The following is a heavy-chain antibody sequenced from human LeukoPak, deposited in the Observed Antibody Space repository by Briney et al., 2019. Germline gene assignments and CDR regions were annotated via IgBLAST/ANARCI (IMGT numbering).Heavy chain of an antibody. V-gene: IGHV3-23*01. D-gene: IGHD4-17*01. Sequence: GGSLRLSCAASGFTFSSYAMSWVRQAPGKGLEWVSAISGSGGSTYYTDSVKGRFTISRDNSKNTLYLQMNSLRAEDTAVYYCAKGTTVSLYYYYYMDVWGKGTTVTVSS. CDR1: GFTFSSYA. CDR3: AKGTTVSLYYYYYMDV. CDR2: ISGSGGST. J-gene: IGHJ6*03.